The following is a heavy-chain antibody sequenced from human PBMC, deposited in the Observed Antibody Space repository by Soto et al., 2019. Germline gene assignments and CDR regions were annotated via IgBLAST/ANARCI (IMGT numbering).Heavy chain of an antibody. CDR3: ARHLSDYLVY. CDR2: IYPGDSDT. J-gene: IGHJ4*02. CDR1: KYSFTNYW. Sequence: GESLKISCKASKYSFTNYWIGWVRQMPGKGLEWMWIIYPGDSDTRYSPSFQGQVTISVDKSITTAYLQWSSLKASDTAMYYCARHLSDYLVYWGQGTLVTVSS. V-gene: IGHV5-51*01.